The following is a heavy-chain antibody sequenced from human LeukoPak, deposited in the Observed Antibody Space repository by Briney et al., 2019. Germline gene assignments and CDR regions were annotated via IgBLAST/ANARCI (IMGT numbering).Heavy chain of an antibody. V-gene: IGHV4-34*01. Sequence: SSETLSLTCAVYGGSFSDYYWTWLRQTPGKGLEWIGEINNSGSINYNPSLKSRATISVDRSKNQFSLKWSSLTAADTAVYYCARGCCRGYGTDVWGQGTTVIVSS. D-gene: IGHD3-10*01. CDR1: GGSFSDYY. CDR3: ARGCCRGYGTDV. J-gene: IGHJ6*02. CDR2: INNSGSI.